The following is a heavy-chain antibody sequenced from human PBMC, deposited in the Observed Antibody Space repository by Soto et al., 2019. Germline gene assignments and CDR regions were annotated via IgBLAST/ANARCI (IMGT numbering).Heavy chain of an antibody. Sequence: QVQLVESGGGVVQPGRSLRLSCVASGFTFSNYGMHWVRQAPGKGLEWVAVIWYDGSKKYYADSVKGRFTISRDNSKNTLLLQMTSLRVGDTAMYYCAKDRGRQGGFDMWGQGRVVTVSS. D-gene: IGHD3-10*01. CDR2: IWYDGSKK. V-gene: IGHV3-33*06. CDR3: AKDRGRQGGFDM. J-gene: IGHJ3*02. CDR1: GFTFSNYG.